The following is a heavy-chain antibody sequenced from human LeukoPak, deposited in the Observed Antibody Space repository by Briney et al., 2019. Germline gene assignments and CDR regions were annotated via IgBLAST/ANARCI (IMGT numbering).Heavy chain of an antibody. D-gene: IGHD6-19*01. J-gene: IGHJ4*02. Sequence: PSETLSLTCAVYGGSFSGYYWSWIRRPPGKGLEWIGEINHSGSTNYNPSLKSRVTISVDTSKNQFSLKLSSVTAADTAVYYCARVNSSGWYRSFDYWGQGTLVTVSS. CDR1: GGSFSGYY. CDR3: ARVNSSGWYRSFDY. V-gene: IGHV4-34*01. CDR2: INHSGST.